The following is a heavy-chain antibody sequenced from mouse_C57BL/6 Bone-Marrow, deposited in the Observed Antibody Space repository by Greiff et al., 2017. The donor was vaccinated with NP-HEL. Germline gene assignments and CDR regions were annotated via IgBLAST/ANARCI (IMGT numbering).Heavy chain of an antibody. D-gene: IGHD1-1*01. CDR2: INPNNGGT. J-gene: IGHJ2*01. CDR1: GYTFTDYY. V-gene: IGHV1-26*01. Sequence: EVQLQQSGPELVKPGASVKISCKASGYTFTDYYMNWVKQSHGKSLEWIGDINPNNGGTSYNQKFKGKATLTVDKSSSTAYMELRSLTSEDSAVYYGARREYYGSSYVSFDYWGQGTTLTVSS. CDR3: ARREYYGSSYVSFDY.